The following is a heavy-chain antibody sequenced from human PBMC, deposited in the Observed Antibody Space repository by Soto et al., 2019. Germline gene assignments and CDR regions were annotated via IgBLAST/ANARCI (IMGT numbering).Heavy chain of an antibody. Sequence: QVQLQESGPGLVKPSETLSLTCTVSGDSASSDTYHWGWIRQPPGKGPEWIASIYYSGTTYFNSSLRAGVAISVDTSKNHFSLRWSSVPAADTAVYYCVRNGKRDPLFDYWAQGALVTFSS. V-gene: IGHV4-39*01. J-gene: IGHJ4*02. CDR3: VRNGKRDPLFDY. CDR1: GDSASSDTYH. CDR2: IYYSGTT. D-gene: IGHD1-26*01.